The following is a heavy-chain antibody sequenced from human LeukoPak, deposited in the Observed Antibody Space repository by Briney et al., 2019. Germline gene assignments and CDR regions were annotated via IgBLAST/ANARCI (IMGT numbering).Heavy chain of an antibody. CDR1: GGPISSYY. V-gene: IGHV4-59*01. J-gene: IGHJ3*02. CDR2: ISYSGTT. Sequence: SETLSLTCTVSGGPISSYYWSWIRQPPGKGLEHIGYISYSGTTSYNPSLKSRVAIAVDTSKNQFSLKLSSVTAADTAVYYCARDKGLPQAFDIWGQGTMVTVSS. D-gene: IGHD5/OR15-5a*01. CDR3: ARDKGLPQAFDI.